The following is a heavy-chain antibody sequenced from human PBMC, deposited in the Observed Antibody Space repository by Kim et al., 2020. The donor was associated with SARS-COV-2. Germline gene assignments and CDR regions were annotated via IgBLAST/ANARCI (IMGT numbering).Heavy chain of an antibody. Sequence: SVKGRFTISRDNAKNTLYLQMNSLRAEDTAVYYCARATKIWFGEADAFDIWGQGTMVTVSS. CDR3: ARATKIWFGEADAFDI. D-gene: IGHD3-10*01. J-gene: IGHJ3*02. V-gene: IGHV3-74*01.